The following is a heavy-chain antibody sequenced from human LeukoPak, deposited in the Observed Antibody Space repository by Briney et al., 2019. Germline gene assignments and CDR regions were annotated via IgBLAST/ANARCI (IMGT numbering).Heavy chain of an antibody. CDR3: ARGAAATY. J-gene: IGHJ4*02. D-gene: IGHD2-15*01. CDR2: IYYSGST. CDR1: GGSINSYY. Sequence: SETLSLTCTVSGGSINSYYWSWIRQPPGKGLQYIGYIYYSGSTNYNPSLKSRVTISVDTSKNQFPLRLSSVTAADTAVYYCARGAAATYWGQGTLVTVSS. V-gene: IGHV4-59*01.